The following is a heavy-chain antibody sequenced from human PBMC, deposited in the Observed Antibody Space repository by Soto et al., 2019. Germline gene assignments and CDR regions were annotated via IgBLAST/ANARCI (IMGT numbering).Heavy chain of an antibody. CDR3: ARDRYGGAFDI. D-gene: IGHD5-18*01. V-gene: IGHV4-59*01. CDR2: IYYSGST. J-gene: IGHJ3*02. CDR1: GGSISSYY. Sequence: SETLSLTCTVSGGSISSYYWSWIRQPPGKGLEWIGYIYYSGSTNYNPSLKSRVTISVDTSKNQFSLKLSSVTAADTAVYYCARDRYGGAFDIWGQGTMVTVSS.